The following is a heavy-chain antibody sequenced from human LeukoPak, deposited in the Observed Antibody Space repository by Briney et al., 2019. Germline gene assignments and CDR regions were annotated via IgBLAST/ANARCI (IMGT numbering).Heavy chain of an antibody. J-gene: IGHJ2*01. CDR1: GYTFTSYG. V-gene: IGHV1-18*01. CDR3: ARDRRDYYDSSGKGCWYFDL. D-gene: IGHD3-22*01. Sequence: ASVKVSCKASGYTFTSYGISWVRQAPGQGLEWMGWISAYNGNTNYAQKLQGRVTMTTDTSTSTAYMELRSLRSDDKAVYYCARDRRDYYDSSGKGCWYFDLWGRGTLVTVSS. CDR2: ISAYNGNT.